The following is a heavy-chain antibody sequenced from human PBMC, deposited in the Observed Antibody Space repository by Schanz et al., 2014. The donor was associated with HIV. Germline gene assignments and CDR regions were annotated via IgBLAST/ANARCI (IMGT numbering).Heavy chain of an antibody. D-gene: IGHD1-1*01. V-gene: IGHV3-15*01. CDR2: IKSKTDGGTT. CDR3: TTDNEPYVY. CDR1: GFTFSSYA. J-gene: IGHJ4*02. Sequence: EVQLLESGGGLVQPGGSLRLSCAASGFTFSSYAMSWVRQAPGKGLEWVGRIKSKTDGGTTDYAAPVKGRFTISREDSRNTLYLQMNSLKTEDTAVYYCTTDNEPYVYWGQGTLVTVSS.